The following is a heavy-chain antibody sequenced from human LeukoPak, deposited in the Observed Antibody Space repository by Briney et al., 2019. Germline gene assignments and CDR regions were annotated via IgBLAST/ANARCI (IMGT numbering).Heavy chain of an antibody. CDR3: TTRFPGPYYYMDV. D-gene: IGHD3-16*01. V-gene: IGHV4-34*01. Sequence: SETLSLTCAVYGGSFSGYYWNWIRQPPGKGLEWVGEINHSGSTNYNPSLKSRVTISVDTSKNQFSLRLSSVTAADTAVYYCTTRFPGPYYYMDVWGKGTTVTVSS. CDR1: GGSFSGYY. CDR2: INHSGST. J-gene: IGHJ6*03.